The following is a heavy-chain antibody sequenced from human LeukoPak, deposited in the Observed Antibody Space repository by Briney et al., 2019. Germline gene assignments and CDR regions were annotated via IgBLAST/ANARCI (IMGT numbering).Heavy chain of an antibody. CDR1: GDSVSSNSAA. CDR3: ARDVPAANLLAVRYFDY. Sequence: SQTLSLTCAISGDSVSSNSAAWNWIRQSPSRGLEWLGRTYYRSKWYNDYAVSVRSRITINPDTSKNQFSLQLNFVTPEDTAVYYCARDVPAANLLAVRYFDYWGQGTLVTVSS. J-gene: IGHJ4*02. V-gene: IGHV6-1*01. CDR2: TYYRSKWYN. D-gene: IGHD2-2*01.